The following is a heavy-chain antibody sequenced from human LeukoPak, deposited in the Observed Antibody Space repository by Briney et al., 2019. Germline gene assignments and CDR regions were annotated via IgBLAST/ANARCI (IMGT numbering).Heavy chain of an antibody. CDR3: ATLYSSSWYVSDPFDY. CDR1: GYTLTELS. CDR2: FDPEDGET. V-gene: IGHV1-24*01. Sequence: ASVKVSCKVSGYTLTELSMHWVRQAPGKGLEWMGGFDPEDGETIYAQKFQGRVTMTEDTSTDTAYMELSSLRSEDTAVYYCATLYSSSWYVSDPFDYWGQGTLVTVSS. D-gene: IGHD6-13*01. J-gene: IGHJ4*02.